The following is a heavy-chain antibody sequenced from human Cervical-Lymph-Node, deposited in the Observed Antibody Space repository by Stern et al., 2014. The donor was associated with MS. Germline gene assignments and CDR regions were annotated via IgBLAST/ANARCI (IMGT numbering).Heavy chain of an antibody. J-gene: IGHJ4*02. Sequence: VQLVESGGGMVQPGGSLRLSCAASGFDFGTYAMSWVRQAPGKGLEWLAVNSYDGSNKYYTDSVKGRFTISRDNSNNTLFLQMNGLRPDDTAVYYCARYAQRRVLILTYYCDQWGQGPLVTAS. CDR2: NSYDGSNK. V-gene: IGHV3-30*04. D-gene: IGHD3-10*01. CDR3: ARYAQRRVLILTYYCDQ. CDR1: GFDFGTYA.